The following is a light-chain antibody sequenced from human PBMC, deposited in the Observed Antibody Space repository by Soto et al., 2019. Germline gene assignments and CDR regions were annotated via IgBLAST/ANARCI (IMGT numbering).Light chain of an antibody. CDR1: QGISSH. CDR2: YAS. CDR3: QQYYGSPQA. J-gene: IGKJ4*01. V-gene: IGKV1D-43*01. Sequence: AIRMTQSPFSLSAFVGDRVTITYWASQGISSHLACYQQKPGKAPNLFICYASSLQSGVPSRLRGCGSGSDYPHTIASLKPEDIAGCYCQQYYGSPQAVGGETKVEIK.